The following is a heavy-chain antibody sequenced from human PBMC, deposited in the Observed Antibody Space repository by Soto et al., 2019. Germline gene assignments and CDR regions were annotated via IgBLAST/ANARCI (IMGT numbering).Heavy chain of an antibody. Sequence: PSETLSLTCTFSGDSISITSYYWGWVRQPPGKGLEWIGSIHYNGSTHYNPSLQSRVTISGDASKKQFSLKLRSVTAADTAVYYCASTKDETLYFDYWGQGTLVTVSS. CDR1: GDSISITSYY. V-gene: IGHV4-39*01. CDR2: IHYNGST. J-gene: IGHJ4*02. CDR3: ASTKDETLYFDY. D-gene: IGHD2-15*01.